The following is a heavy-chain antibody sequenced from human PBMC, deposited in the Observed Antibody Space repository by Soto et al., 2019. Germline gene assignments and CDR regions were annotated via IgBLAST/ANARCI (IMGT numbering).Heavy chain of an antibody. CDR1: GFTFSSYA. Sequence: EVQLLESGGGLVQPGGSLRLSCAASGFTFSSYAMSWVRQAPGKGLEWVSAISGSGGSTYYADSVKGRFTISRDNSKNTLYLQMNSLRAEDTAVYYCAKDGEEQLVPDYYYYGMDVWGQGTTVTVSS. CDR3: AKDGEEQLVPDYYYYGMDV. D-gene: IGHD6-6*01. V-gene: IGHV3-23*01. CDR2: ISGSGGST. J-gene: IGHJ6*02.